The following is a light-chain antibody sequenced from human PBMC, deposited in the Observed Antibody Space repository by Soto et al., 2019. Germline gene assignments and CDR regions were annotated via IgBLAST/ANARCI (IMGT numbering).Light chain of an antibody. V-gene: IGLV1-44*01. J-gene: IGLJ2*01. CDR3: AAWDASLNGVI. CDR1: SSNIGTYT. CDR2: SNN. Sequence: QSVLTQPPSASGTPGQRVTISCTGSSSNIGTYTVNWYQQVPGTAPKLLIYSNNQRPSGVPDRFSGSKSGTSASLAISGLQSEDEADYYCAAWDASLNGVIFGGGTKLTVL.